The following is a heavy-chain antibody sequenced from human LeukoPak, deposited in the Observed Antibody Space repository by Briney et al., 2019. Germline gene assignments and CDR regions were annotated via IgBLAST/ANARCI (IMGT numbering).Heavy chain of an antibody. Sequence: PGGSPRLSCLTSGFTFSTYAMSWVRQAPGKGLEWVSIISGRDGYTHYADAVKGRSTISRDNSKNTLYLQMNSLRAEDTAVYYCAKDQLTGGYNYGYGTFDILGQGTMVTVSS. V-gene: IGHV3-23*01. CDR3: AKDQLTGGYNYGYGTFDI. CDR2: ISGRDGYT. CDR1: GFTFSTYA. J-gene: IGHJ3*02. D-gene: IGHD5-18*01.